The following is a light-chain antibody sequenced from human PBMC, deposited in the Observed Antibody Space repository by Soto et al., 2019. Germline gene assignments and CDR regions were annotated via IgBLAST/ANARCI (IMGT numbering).Light chain of an antibody. Sequence: EIVLTQSPATLSVSPVERATLSCRASQSVSTNLAWYQQQPGQAPRLLIYGASTTASGIPARFSGSGSGTEFTLTISSLQSEDFAVYYCLHYNDWPRWTFGQGTKVDI. J-gene: IGKJ1*01. CDR1: QSVSTN. V-gene: IGKV3-15*01. CDR3: LHYNDWPRWT. CDR2: GAS.